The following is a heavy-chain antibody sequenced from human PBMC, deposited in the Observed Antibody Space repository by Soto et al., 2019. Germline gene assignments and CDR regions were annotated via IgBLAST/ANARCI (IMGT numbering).Heavy chain of an antibody. V-gene: IGHV3-7*01. J-gene: IGHJ4*02. Sequence: ETLSLTCTVSSAPVSSTTYTWGWIRQPPGKGLEWVANINLDGSQRYYVDSVRGRFSISRDNAKSSLYLEMNNLRADDTSVYYCARDRSRGNCDYWGPG. CDR3: ARDRSRGNCDY. CDR1: SAPVSSTTYT. CDR2: INLDGSQR.